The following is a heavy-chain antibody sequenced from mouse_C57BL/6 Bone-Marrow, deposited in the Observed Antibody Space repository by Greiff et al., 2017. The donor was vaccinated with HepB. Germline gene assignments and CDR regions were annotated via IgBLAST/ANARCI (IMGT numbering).Heavy chain of an antibody. CDR2: INPSNGGT. J-gene: IGHJ1*03. CDR1: GYTFTSYW. CDR3: ARWGDYDGYFDV. Sequence: QVQLQQPGTELVKPGASVKLSCKASGYTFTSYWMHWVKQRPGQGLEWIGNINPSNGGTNYNEKFKSKATLTVDKSSSTAYMQLSSLTSDDSAVYSCARWGDYDGYFDVWGTGTTVTVSS. V-gene: IGHV1-53*01. D-gene: IGHD2-4*01.